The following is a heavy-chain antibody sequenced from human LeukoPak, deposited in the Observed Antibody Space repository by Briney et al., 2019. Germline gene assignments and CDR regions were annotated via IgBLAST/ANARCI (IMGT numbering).Heavy chain of an antibody. Sequence: SVKVSCKASGGTCSSNAISWVRQAPGQGLEWMGWIIPIFGTANYAQKFQGRVTITADESTSTAYMELSSLRSEDTAVYYCASRKGLGYCSGGSCSNWFDPWGQGTLVTVSS. CDR2: IIPIFGTA. CDR1: GGTCSSNA. D-gene: IGHD2-15*01. V-gene: IGHV1-69*13. J-gene: IGHJ5*02. CDR3: ASRKGLGYCSGGSCSNWFDP.